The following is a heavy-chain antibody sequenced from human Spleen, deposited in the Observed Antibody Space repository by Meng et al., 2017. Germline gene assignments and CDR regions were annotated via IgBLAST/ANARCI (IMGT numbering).Heavy chain of an antibody. CDR1: GDSISSDIW. Sequence: QLQLQDSGPRLVKPSETLSLTCTVSGDSISSDIWWSWVRQPPGKGLEWIGEVYHRGDTNYNPSLKSRVDISVDKSKNQFYLSLFSVTAADTAVYYCGRDQGRELINHWGQGTLVTVSS. V-gene: IGHV4-4*02. CDR3: GRDQGRELINH. D-gene: IGHD1-7*01. J-gene: IGHJ4*02. CDR2: VYHRGDT.